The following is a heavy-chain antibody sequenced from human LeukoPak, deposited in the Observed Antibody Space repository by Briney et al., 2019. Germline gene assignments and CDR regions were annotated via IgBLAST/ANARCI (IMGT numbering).Heavy chain of an antibody. V-gene: IGHV3-66*02. CDR3: ARTPGGYDSAWGSPVRYFDY. CDR1: GFTVSSNY. J-gene: IGHJ4*02. D-gene: IGHD3-16*01. CDR2: IYSGDNT. Sequence: GRSLRLSCAASGFTVSSNYVSWVRQAPGKGLEWVSVIYSGDNTYYADSVKGRFTISREKSKNTLYLEMKSLRTEDTAVYYCARTPGGYDSAWGSPVRYFDYWGQGTLVTVSS.